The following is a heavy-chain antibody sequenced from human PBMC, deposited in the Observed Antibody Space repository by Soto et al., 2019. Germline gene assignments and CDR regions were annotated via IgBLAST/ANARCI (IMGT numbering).Heavy chain of an antibody. V-gene: IGHV3-15*01. Sequence: GSLRLSCAGSGFTLSDHYIDWVRQAPGKGLEWVGRIKSKTDGGTADYAAPVKGRATISRDDSKNTVYLQMNSLKAEDTAVYYCTTGIYYDILTGYHNVAYWGQGALVTVSS. CDR2: IKSKTDGGTA. CDR3: TTGIYYDILTGYHNVAY. J-gene: IGHJ4*02. D-gene: IGHD3-9*01. CDR1: GFTLSDHY.